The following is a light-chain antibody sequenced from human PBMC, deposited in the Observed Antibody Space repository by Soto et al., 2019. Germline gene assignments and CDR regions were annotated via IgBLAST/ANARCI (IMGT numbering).Light chain of an antibody. V-gene: IGLV1-51*01. Sequence: QSVLTQPPSVSAAPGQKVTISCSGSSSNIGSSFVSCYQQLPGTAPKLLIYDNDKRPSGIPDRFAGSKSGTSATLRITGLQTGDEADYYCGTWDTSLSAVVFGGGTKLTVL. J-gene: IGLJ2*01. CDR2: DND. CDR1: SSNIGSSF. CDR3: GTWDTSLSAVV.